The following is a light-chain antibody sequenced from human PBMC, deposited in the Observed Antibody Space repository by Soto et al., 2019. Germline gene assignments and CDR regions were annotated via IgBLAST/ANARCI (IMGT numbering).Light chain of an antibody. Sequence: QSALTQPRSVSGSPGQSLTISCTGTSSDVGGYNYVPWYQQYPGKVPKLMIYDVTKRPSGVPDRFSGSKSGNTASLTISGLQAEDEADYYCCSQAGSYTYVFGTGTKVTVL. J-gene: IGLJ1*01. CDR2: DVT. V-gene: IGLV2-11*01. CDR3: CSQAGSYTYV. CDR1: SSDVGGYNY.